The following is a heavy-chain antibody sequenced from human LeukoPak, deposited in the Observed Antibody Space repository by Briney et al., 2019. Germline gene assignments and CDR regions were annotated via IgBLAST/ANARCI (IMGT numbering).Heavy chain of an antibody. Sequence: SETLSLTCTVSGNSISSYYWNWIRQPPGKGPEWIGYIYFSGSTNYNPSLKSRVTMSVDTSKNQFSLKLSSVTAADTAVYYCARGFYSEPFDYWGQGILVTVSS. CDR1: GNSISSYY. V-gene: IGHV4-59*08. D-gene: IGHD2/OR15-2a*01. CDR3: ARGFYSEPFDY. J-gene: IGHJ4*02. CDR2: IYFSGST.